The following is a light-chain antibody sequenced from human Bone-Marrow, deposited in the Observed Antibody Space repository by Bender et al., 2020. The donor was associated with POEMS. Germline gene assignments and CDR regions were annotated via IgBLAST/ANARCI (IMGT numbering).Light chain of an antibody. CDR3: CSYAVGRSYV. CDR2: DET. CDR1: SIGSKI. J-gene: IGLJ1*01. Sequence: SYVLTQPPSVSVAPGQTARITCGGNSIGSKIVHWYQQNPGQAPVLVVSDETDRPSGVPDRFSGSKSGTSASLTITGLQAEDEADYYCCSYAVGRSYVFGTGTKVTVL. V-gene: IGLV3-21*02.